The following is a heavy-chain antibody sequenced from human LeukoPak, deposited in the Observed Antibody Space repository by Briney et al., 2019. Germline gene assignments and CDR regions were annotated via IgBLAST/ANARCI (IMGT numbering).Heavy chain of an antibody. V-gene: IGHV3-53*01. CDR3: ARDRPYNWFDP. Sequence: GGSLRLSCAASGITVSSNYMSRVRQAPGKGLEWVSVIYSDGTTYYADSVKGRFTISRDNSKNTLYLQMNSLRAEDTAVYYCARDRPYNWFDPWGQGTLVTVSS. CDR2: IYSDGTT. CDR1: GITVSSNY. J-gene: IGHJ5*02.